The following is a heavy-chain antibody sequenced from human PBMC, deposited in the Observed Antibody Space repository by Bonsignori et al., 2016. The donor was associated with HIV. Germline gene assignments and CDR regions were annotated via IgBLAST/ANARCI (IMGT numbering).Heavy chain of an antibody. Sequence: WVRQAPGQGLEWMGGIIPIFGTANYAQKFQGRVTITADESTSTAYMELSSLRSEDTAVYYCASGYCSSTSCYHYYYMDVWGQRDHGHRLL. CDR2: IIPIFGTA. V-gene: IGHV1-69*01. CDR3: ASGYCSSTSCYHYYYMDV. J-gene: IGHJ6*03. D-gene: IGHD2-2*01.